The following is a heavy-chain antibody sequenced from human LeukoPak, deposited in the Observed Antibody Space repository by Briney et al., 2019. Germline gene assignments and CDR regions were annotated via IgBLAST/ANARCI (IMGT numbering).Heavy chain of an antibody. V-gene: IGHV3-7*01. D-gene: IGHD1-26*01. CDR1: GFTFSSYW. J-gene: IGHJ4*02. CDR2: IKQDGREK. Sequence: GGSLRLPCAASGFTFSSYWMSWVRQAPGKGLEWVANIKQDGREKYYVDSVKGRFTISRDNAKNSLYLQMNSLRAEDTAVYYCARDPPWELRALDYWGQGTLVTVSS. CDR3: ARDPPWELRALDY.